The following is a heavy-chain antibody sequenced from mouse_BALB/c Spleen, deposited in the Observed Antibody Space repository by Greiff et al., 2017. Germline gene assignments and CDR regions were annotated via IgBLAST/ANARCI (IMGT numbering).Heavy chain of an antibody. J-gene: IGHJ2*01. Sequence: EVMLVESGGGLVQPGGSLRLSCATSGFTFTDYYMSWVRQPPGKALEWLGFIRNKANGYTTEYSASVKGRFTISRDNSQSILYLQMNTLRAEDSATYYCARGGSLDYWGQGTTLTVSS. CDR1: GFTFTDYY. CDR2: IRNKANGYTT. CDR3: ARGGSLDY. V-gene: IGHV7-3*02.